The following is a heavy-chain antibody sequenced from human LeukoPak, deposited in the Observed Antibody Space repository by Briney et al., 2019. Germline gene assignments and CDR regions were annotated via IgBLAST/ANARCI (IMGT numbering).Heavy chain of an antibody. D-gene: IGHD6-19*01. CDR1: GFTFSSYW. CDR2: IRADGSST. CDR3: ARDEWGGIAVAGSQGGY. V-gene: IGHV3-74*01. Sequence: PGGCLRLSCAASGFTFSSYWMHWVRQAPGKGLLWVSRIRADGSSTSYADSVKGRFTISRDNAKNTLYLQMNSLGAEDTAVYYCARDEWGGIAVAGSQGGYWGQGILVTVSS. J-gene: IGHJ4*02.